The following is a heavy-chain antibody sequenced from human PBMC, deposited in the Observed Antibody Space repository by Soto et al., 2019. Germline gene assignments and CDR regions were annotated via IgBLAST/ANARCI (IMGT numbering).Heavy chain of an antibody. V-gene: IGHV3-7*01. CDR1: GFTFSSYW. Sequence: GGSLRLSCAASGFTFSSYWMSWVRQAPGKGLEWVANIKQDGSEKYYVDSVKGRFTISRDNAKNSLYLQMNSLRAEDTAVYYYARDGYYGSGSYPYHFDYWGQGTLVTVSS. D-gene: IGHD3-10*01. J-gene: IGHJ4*02. CDR2: IKQDGSEK. CDR3: ARDGYYGSGSYPYHFDY.